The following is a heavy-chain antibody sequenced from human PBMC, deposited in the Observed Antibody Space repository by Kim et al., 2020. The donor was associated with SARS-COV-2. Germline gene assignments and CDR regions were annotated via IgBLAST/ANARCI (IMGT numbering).Heavy chain of an antibody. CDR2: IYYSGNA. J-gene: IGHJ6*02. CDR3: ARYCSNRQSYNYYGVDV. D-gene: IGHD2-2*01. Sequence: SETLSLTCTVSGGSISSGGYYWSWIRQHPGRDLEWIGYIYYSGNAYYNPSLKSRVSMSVDTSKNQFSLKVSSVTAPDTAVYYWARYCSNRQSYNYYGVDVWGQGTAVTVSS. V-gene: IGHV4-31*03. CDR1: GGSISSGGYY.